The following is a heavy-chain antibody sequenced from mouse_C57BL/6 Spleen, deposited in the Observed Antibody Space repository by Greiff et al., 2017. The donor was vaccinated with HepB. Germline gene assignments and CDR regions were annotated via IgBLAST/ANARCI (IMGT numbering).Heavy chain of an antibody. V-gene: IGHV1-18*01. CDR2: INPNNGGT. D-gene: IGHD1-1*01. CDR3: ASGDYYGSSFWFAY. J-gene: IGHJ3*01. CDR1: GYTFTDYN. Sequence: EVQLQQSGPELVKPGASVKIPCKASGYTFTDYNMDWVKQSHGKSLEWIGDINPNNGGTIYNQKFKGKATLTVDKSSSTAYMELRSLTSEDTAVDYWASGDYYGSSFWFAYWGQGTLVTVSA.